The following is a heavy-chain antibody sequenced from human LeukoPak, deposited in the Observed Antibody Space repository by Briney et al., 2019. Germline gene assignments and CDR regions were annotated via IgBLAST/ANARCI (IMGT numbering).Heavy chain of an antibody. CDR1: GGTFSSYA. J-gene: IGHJ6*03. Sequence: SVKVSCKASGGTFSSYAISWVRQAPGQGLEWMGGIIPIFGTANYAQKFQGRVTITTDESTSTAYMELSSLRSEDTAVYYRARDLGRVVRGISDYYYYMDVWGKGTTVTVSS. V-gene: IGHV1-69*05. D-gene: IGHD3-10*01. CDR2: IIPIFGTA. CDR3: ARDLGRVVRGISDYYYYMDV.